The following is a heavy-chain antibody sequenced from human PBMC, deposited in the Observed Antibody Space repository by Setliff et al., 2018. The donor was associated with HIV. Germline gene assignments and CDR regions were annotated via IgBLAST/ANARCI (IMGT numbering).Heavy chain of an antibody. CDR3: ARTSRLHPFDY. V-gene: IGHV4-59*08. J-gene: IGHJ4*02. CDR2: VYYRGGV. CDR1: GGLINSHY. D-gene: IGHD2-21*02. Sequence: PSETLSLTCTVSGGLINSHYWNWIRQAPGKGLEWIGGVYYRGGVTYNPSLSSRVTISVDTSKNQFSLSLSSVTAGDTAIYFCARTSRLHPFDYWGQGKLFTVSS.